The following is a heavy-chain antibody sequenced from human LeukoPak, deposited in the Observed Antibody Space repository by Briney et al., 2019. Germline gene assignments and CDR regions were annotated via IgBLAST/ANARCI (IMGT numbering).Heavy chain of an antibody. Sequence: SETLSLTCTVSGYSISSGYYWGWIRQPPGKGLEWIGSIYYSGSTYYNPSLKSRVTISVDTSKNQFSLKLSSVTAADTAVYYCATASNYFDYWGQGTLVTVSS. CDR2: IYYSGST. CDR3: ATASNYFDY. J-gene: IGHJ4*02. CDR1: GYSISSGYY. V-gene: IGHV4-38-2*02.